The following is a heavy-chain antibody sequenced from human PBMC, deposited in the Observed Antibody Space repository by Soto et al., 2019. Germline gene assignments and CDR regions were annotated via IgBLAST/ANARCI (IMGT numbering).Heavy chain of an antibody. CDR2: IWYDGSDK. J-gene: IGHJ3*02. CDR3: ARDRYPNSPTDAFDI. CDR1: GLTLSING. Sequence: WGSPGIFCASSGLTLSINGMRWVRQAPGKGLEWVAFIWYDGSDKYYADSVKGRFTISRDNSKNTLYLQMNSLRAEDTAVYYCARDRYPNSPTDAFDIWGQGTLVTVSS. D-gene: IGHD7-27*01. V-gene: IGHV3-33*01.